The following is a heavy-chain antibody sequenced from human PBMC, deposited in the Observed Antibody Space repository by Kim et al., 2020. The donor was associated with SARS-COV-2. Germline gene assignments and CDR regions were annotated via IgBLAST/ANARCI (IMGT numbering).Heavy chain of an antibody. Sequence: GGSLRLSCAASGFTFSTYDMHWVRLATGKGLEWVSTIGTAGDTYYPGSVKGRFTISRENAKNSLYLQMNSLRAGDTAVYYCARGEQWLVRGYYYYGMDVWGQGTTVT. J-gene: IGHJ6*02. V-gene: IGHV3-13*04. CDR2: IGTAGDT. CDR3: ARGEQWLVRGYYYYGMDV. CDR1: GFTFSTYD. D-gene: IGHD6-19*01.